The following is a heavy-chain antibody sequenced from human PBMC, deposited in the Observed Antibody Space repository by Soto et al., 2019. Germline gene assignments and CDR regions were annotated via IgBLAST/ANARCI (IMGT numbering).Heavy chain of an antibody. CDR1: GYTLTELS. CDR3: ATGAYSSRWLTFDY. CDR2: FDPEDGET. V-gene: IGHV1-24*01. Sequence: ASVKVSCKVSGYTLTELSMHWVRQAPGKGLEWMGGFDPEDGETIYAQKFQGRVTMTEDTSTDTAYMELSSLRSEDTAVYYCATGAYSSRWLTFDYWGQGTLVTVSS. D-gene: IGHD6-19*01. J-gene: IGHJ4*02.